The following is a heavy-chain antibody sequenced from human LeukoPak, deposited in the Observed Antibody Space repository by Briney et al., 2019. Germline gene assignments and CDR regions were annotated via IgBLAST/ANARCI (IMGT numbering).Heavy chain of an antibody. CDR3: ARAREVGAHLGRFDP. Sequence: GASVKVSCKASGYTFTSYGISWVRQAPGQGLEWMGWISAYNGNTNYAQKLQGRVTMTTDTSTSTAYMELRSLRSDDTAVYYCARAREVGAHLGRFDPWGQGTLVTVSS. CDR2: ISAYNGNT. CDR1: GYTFTSYG. J-gene: IGHJ5*02. D-gene: IGHD1-26*01. V-gene: IGHV1-18*01.